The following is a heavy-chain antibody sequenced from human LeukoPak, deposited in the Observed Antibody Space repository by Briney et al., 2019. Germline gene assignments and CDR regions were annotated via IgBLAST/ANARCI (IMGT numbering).Heavy chain of an antibody. Sequence: GESLKFSCKGSGYSFTSYWIGWVRQMPEKGLEWMGIIYPGDSDSSYSPSFQGQATFSADTSISTAYLQWSSLKASETPMYYCARPSGGQYSSTFDYWGQGTLGTVSS. CDR2: IYPGDSDS. D-gene: IGHD6-19*01. J-gene: IGHJ4*02. V-gene: IGHV5-51*01. CDR1: GYSFTSYW. CDR3: ARPSGGQYSSTFDY.